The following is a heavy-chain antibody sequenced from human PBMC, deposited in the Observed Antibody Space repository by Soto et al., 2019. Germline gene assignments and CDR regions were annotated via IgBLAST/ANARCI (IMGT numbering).Heavy chain of an antibody. Sequence: QITLKESGPTLVKPTQTLTLTYTFSGFSLSTSGVGVGWIRQPPGKALEWLALIYWDDDKRYSPSLKSRLTITKDTSNNQVVLTMPNMDPVDTATYYCAHSSCSGGSCYGGWFDPWGQGTLVTVSS. CDR2: IYWDDDK. J-gene: IGHJ5*02. V-gene: IGHV2-5*02. D-gene: IGHD2-15*01. CDR3: AHSSCSGGSCYGGWFDP. CDR1: GFSLSTSGVG.